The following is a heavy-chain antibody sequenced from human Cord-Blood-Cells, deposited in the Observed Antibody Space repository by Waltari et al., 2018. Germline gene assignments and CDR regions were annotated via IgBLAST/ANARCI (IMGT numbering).Heavy chain of an antibody. CDR3: ARDRLAMVRGVNWFDP. CDR1: GYTFTSYA. Sequence: QVQLVQSGAEVKKPGASVKVSCKASGYTFTSYAMHWVRQAPGQRLEWMGWINAGNGNTKYLQKFQGRVTITRDTSASTAYMELSSLRSEDTAVYYCARDRLAMVRGVNWFDPWGQGTLVTVSS. J-gene: IGHJ5*02. D-gene: IGHD3-10*01. CDR2: INAGNGNT. V-gene: IGHV1-3*01.